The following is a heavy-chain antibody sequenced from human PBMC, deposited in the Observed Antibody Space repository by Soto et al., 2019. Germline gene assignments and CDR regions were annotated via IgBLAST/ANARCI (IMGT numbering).Heavy chain of an antibody. V-gene: IGHV1-46*01. CDR2: INPSGGST. CDR1: GYTFTSYY. D-gene: IGHD6-19*01. J-gene: IGHJ6*02. Sequence: ASVKVSCKASGYTFTSYYMHWVRQAPGQGLEWMGIINPSGGSTSYAQKFQGRVTMTRDTSTSTVYMELNSLKIEDTAVYYCTRDSQWLPQAYGVDAWGQGTTVTVSS. CDR3: TRDSQWLPQAYGVDA.